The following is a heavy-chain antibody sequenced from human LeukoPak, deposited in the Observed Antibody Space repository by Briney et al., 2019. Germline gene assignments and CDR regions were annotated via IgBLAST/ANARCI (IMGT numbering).Heavy chain of an antibody. Sequence: SETLSLTCTVSGDSMSRYYWNWIRQPPGKGLEWIGYMSYSGSTNYNPSLNSRVTISLDKSKNQVSLTLRSVTAADTGTYYCASLTGGVGARRFDYWGQGTLVTVSS. J-gene: IGHJ4*02. D-gene: IGHD1-26*01. CDR2: MSYSGST. V-gene: IGHV4-59*08. CDR1: GDSMSRYY. CDR3: ASLTGGVGARRFDY.